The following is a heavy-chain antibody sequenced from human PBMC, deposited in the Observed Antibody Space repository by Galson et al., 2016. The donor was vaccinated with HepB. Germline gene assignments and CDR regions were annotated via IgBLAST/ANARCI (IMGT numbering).Heavy chain of an antibody. CDR2: TYYRSKWYN. D-gene: IGHD3-16*01. Sequence: CAISGDSVSSDTAAWNWIRQSPSRGLEWLGRTYYRSKWYNDYAVPVKSRIIIDPDTSKNQFSLQLSSVTPEDSAVYYCARDPSGGETIYGFWGQGTLVTVSS. J-gene: IGHJ4*02. CDR1: GDSVSSDTAA. V-gene: IGHV6-1*01. CDR3: ARDPSGGETIYGF.